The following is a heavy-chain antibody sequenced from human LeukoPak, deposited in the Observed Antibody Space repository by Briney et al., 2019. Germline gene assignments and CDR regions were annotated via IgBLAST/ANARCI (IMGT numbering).Heavy chain of an antibody. V-gene: IGHV3-30*02. Sequence: GGSLRLSCAASGFTFSSYGMHWVRQAPGKGLEWVAFIRYDGSNKYYADSVKGRFTISRDNSKNTLYLQMNSLRAEDTAVYYCAKDLRIMITFGGVIGNWGQGTLVTVSS. CDR1: GFTFSSYG. J-gene: IGHJ4*02. D-gene: IGHD3-16*02. CDR2: IRYDGSNK. CDR3: AKDLRIMITFGGVIGN.